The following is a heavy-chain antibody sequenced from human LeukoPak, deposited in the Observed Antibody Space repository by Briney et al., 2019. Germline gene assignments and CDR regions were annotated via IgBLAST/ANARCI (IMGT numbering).Heavy chain of an antibody. J-gene: IGHJ5*01. CDR2: IWYDGSNK. V-gene: IGHV3-33*01. CDR3: ARDSGGGYSSSWYAS. D-gene: IGHD6-13*01. CDR1: GFTFSSYG. Sequence: GRSLRLSCAASGFTFSSYGMPWVRQAPGKGLEWVAVIWYDGSNKYYADSVKGRFTISRDNSKNTLYLQMNSLRAEDTAVYYCARDSGGGYSSSWYASWGQGTLVTVSS.